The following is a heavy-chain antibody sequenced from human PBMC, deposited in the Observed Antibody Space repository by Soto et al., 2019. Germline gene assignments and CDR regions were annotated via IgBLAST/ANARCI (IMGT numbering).Heavy chain of an antibody. CDR1: GGSFSGFF. CDR3: ARAAVAAGGPFDK. CDR2: VNHGGST. V-gene: IGHV4-34*01. Sequence: SETLSLTCAVSGGSFSGFFWGWIRQPPGKGLEWIGEVNHGGSTNYNPSLKSRVTISSDTSKNHFSLTLRSVAAADTAVYYCARAAVAAGGPFDKWGQGALVTVSS. J-gene: IGHJ4*02. D-gene: IGHD2-15*01.